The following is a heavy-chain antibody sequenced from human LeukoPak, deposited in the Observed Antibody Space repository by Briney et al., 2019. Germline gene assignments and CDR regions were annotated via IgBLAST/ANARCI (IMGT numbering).Heavy chain of an antibody. V-gene: IGHV3-15*01. CDR2: IKSKLDGGTV. CDR1: ALTITNAW. Sequence: PGGSLRLSCAASALTITNAWMSWVRQAPGMGLQWVGRIKSKLDGGTVDYAAAVKGRFTISRDESKNTLYLQMNSLKTEDTAVYYCTTDRGIELRPIFDCWGHGTLVTVSS. CDR3: TTDRGIELRPIFDC. D-gene: IGHD6-13*01. J-gene: IGHJ4*01.